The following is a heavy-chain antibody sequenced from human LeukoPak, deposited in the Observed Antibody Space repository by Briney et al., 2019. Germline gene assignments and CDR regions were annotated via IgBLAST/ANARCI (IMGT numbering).Heavy chain of an antibody. CDR1: GFTFSSFS. Sequence: GGSLRLSCAASGFTFSSFSINWVRQAPGKGLEWVSSISSSSSNIYYADSVRGRFTISRDNAKNSLHLQMDSLRVEDTALYYCAREAKVGSSLYFDYWGQGTLVTVSS. CDR3: AREAKVGSSLYFDY. D-gene: IGHD6-6*01. CDR2: ISSSSSNI. J-gene: IGHJ4*02. V-gene: IGHV3-21*01.